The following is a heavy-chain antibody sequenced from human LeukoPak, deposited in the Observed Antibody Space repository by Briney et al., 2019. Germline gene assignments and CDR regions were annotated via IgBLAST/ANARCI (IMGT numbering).Heavy chain of an antibody. CDR1: GGSISSGGYS. Sequence: SETLSLTCTVSGGSISSGGYSWSWIRQPPGKGLEWIGRIYTSGSTNYNPSLKSRVTISVDRSKNQFSLKLSSVTAADTAVYYCARGVLVAGTSGWFDPWGQGTLVTVSS. J-gene: IGHJ5*02. CDR3: ARGVLVAGTSGWFDP. D-gene: IGHD6-19*01. CDR2: IYTSGST. V-gene: IGHV4-61*02.